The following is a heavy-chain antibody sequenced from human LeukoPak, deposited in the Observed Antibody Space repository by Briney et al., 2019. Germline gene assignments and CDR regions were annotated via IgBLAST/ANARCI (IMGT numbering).Heavy chain of an antibody. V-gene: IGHV4-59*01. CDR1: GGSISSYY. CDR3: ARASLSLSYYFDY. J-gene: IGHJ4*02. CDR2: IYYSGST. Sequence: SETLSLTCTVSGGSISSYYWSWIRQPPGKGLEWIGYIYYSGSTNYNPSLKSRVTISVDTSKNQFSLKLSSVTAADTAVYYCARASLSLSYYFDYLGQGTLVTVSS. D-gene: IGHD1-1*01.